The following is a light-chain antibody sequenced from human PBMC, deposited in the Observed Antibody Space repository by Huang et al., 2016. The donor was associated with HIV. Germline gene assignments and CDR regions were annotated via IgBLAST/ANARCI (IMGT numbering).Light chain of an antibody. Sequence: DIQMTQSPSSLSASVGYIITITCRASQDISEYLAWFQQKPGQAPTSLIYSSSTLHPGVPSRFSGSGSGTRFTLTINSLQPEDFATYYCQQYDNYPRTFGQGTKVDIK. CDR1: QDISEY. CDR3: QQYDNYPRT. CDR2: SSS. J-gene: IGKJ2*01. V-gene: IGKV1-16*01.